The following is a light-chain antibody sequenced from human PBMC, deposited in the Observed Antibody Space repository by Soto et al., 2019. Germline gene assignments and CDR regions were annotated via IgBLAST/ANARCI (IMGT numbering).Light chain of an antibody. J-gene: IGKJ5*01. Sequence: EIAMTPSPATLSVSPGGRAPLSCRASQSVSSNLAWYQQKPGQAPRLLIYGASTRATGIPARFSGSGSGTDFTLTISSLEPEDAAVYYCQQRSNWPPITFGQGTRLEIK. V-gene: IGKV3-15*01. CDR1: QSVSSN. CDR3: QQRSNWPPIT. CDR2: GAS.